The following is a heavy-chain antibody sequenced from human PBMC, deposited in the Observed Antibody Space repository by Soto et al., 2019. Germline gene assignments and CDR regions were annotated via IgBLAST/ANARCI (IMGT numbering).Heavy chain of an antibody. J-gene: IGHJ4*02. CDR2: ISSSSSYI. D-gene: IGHD4-17*01. CDR1: GFTFSSYS. CDR3: ARDPDYYGDYGMGY. Sequence: EVQLVESGGGLVKPGGSLRLSCAASGFTFSSYSMNWVRQAPGKGLEWVSSISSSSSYIYYADSVKGRFTISRDNAKNSLYLQMNSLRAEDTAVYYCARDPDYYGDYGMGYWGQGTLVTVSS. V-gene: IGHV3-21*01.